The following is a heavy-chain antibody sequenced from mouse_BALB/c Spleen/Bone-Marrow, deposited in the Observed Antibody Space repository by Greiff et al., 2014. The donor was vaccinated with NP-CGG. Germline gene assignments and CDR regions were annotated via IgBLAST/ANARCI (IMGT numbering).Heavy chain of an antibody. CDR2: INPDSSTI. J-gene: IGHJ3*01. D-gene: IGHD1-1*01. Sequence: EVQLQQSGGGLVQPGGSLKLSCAASGFDFSRYWMSWVRQAPGKGLEWIGEINPDSSTINYTPSLKDKFIISRDNAKNTLYLQMSKVKSEDTDLYYCERLSYYERFAYWGQGTLVTVSA. CDR3: ERLSYYERFAY. CDR1: GFDFSRYW. V-gene: IGHV4-1*02.